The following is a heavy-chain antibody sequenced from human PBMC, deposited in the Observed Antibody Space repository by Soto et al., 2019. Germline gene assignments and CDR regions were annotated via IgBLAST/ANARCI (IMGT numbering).Heavy chain of an antibody. V-gene: IGHV3-23*01. Sequence: EVQVLESGGDLVQPGGSLRLSCAASGFTIRNYAMSWVRQAPGKALEWVSGISGSSDRTYYADSVKGRFTIYKDTSSNTLYLQMNSRRVEDTAVYHCEGSWTWGQGTMVTVSS. D-gene: IGHD5-12*01. CDR3: EGSWT. J-gene: IGHJ3*01. CDR2: ISGSSDRT. CDR1: GFTIRNYA.